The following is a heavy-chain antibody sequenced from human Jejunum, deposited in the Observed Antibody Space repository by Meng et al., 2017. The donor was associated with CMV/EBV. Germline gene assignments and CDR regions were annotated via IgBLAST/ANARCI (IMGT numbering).Heavy chain of an antibody. V-gene: IGHV3-23*03. CDR3: ARDLWDSVAVPANWFGP. D-gene: IGHD2-2*01. J-gene: IGHJ5*02. Sequence: FTFNNYAMNWVRQAPGRGLEWVSIIYSGSTRTYYADSVKGRFTISRDDSKNTLYLHMNSLRAEDTAVYYCARDLWDSVAVPANWFGPWGQGTLVTVSS. CDR2: IYSGSTRT. CDR1: FTFNNYA.